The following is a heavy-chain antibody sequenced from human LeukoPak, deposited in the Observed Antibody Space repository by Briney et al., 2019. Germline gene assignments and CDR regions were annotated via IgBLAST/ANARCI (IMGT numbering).Heavy chain of an antibody. Sequence: GASVKLSCKASGYSFIDYYMHWVRQAPGQGLEWMGSIDPHSGGTNYAQSFQGRVTLARDTSISTAYVDLSRLRSDDSAVYYCAREYYDISGRKYAFGIWGQGTVVTVSS. D-gene: IGHD3-22*01. CDR3: AREYYDISGRKYAFGI. CDR1: GYSFIDYY. J-gene: IGHJ3*02. V-gene: IGHV1-2*02. CDR2: IDPHSGGT.